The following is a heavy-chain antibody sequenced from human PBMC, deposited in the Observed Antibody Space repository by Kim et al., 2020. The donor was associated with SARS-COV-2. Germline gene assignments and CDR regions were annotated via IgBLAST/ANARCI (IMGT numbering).Heavy chain of an antibody. CDR3: AKNNPDFGDSYLDS. V-gene: IGHV3-23*01. Sequence: ADSVKGRFTISRDHSRNTLYLQMSSLRGEDTALYYCAKNNPDFGDSYLDSWGQGTLVTVSS. J-gene: IGHJ4*02. D-gene: IGHD4-17*01.